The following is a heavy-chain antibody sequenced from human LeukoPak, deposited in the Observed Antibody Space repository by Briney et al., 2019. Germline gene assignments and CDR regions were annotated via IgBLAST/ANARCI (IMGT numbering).Heavy chain of an antibody. CDR3: AIRDYDFWSGYQDY. D-gene: IGHD3-3*01. V-gene: IGHV4-34*01. CDR2: INHSGST. J-gene: IGHJ4*02. CDR1: GGSFSGYY. Sequence: SETLSLTCAVYGGSFSGYYWSWIRQPPGKGLEWLGEINHSGSTNYNPSLKSRVTISVDTSKNQFSLKLSSVTAADTAVYYCAIRDYDFWSGYQDYWGQGTLVTVSS.